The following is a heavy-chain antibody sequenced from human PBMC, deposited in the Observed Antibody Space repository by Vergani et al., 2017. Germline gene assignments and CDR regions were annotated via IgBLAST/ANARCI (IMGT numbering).Heavy chain of an antibody. CDR1: GFTFSSYS. V-gene: IGHV3-21*01. J-gene: IGHJ5*02. Sequence: VQILQSGGGVVQPGGSLRLSCAASGFTFSSYSMNWVRQAPGKGLEWVSSISSSSSYIYYADSVKGRFTISRDNAKNSLYLQMNSLRAEDTAVYYCARDTGRGQQLVVAWGQGTLVTVSS. D-gene: IGHD6-13*01. CDR3: ARDTGRGQQLVVA. CDR2: ISSSSSYI.